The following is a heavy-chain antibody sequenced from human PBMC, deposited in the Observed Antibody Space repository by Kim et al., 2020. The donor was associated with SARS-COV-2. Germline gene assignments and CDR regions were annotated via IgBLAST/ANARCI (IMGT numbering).Heavy chain of an antibody. V-gene: IGHV4-31*02. CDR3: ARVMGATGSYYPDY. Sequence: NPTLKRRVTISVETSKNQFSLKLSSVTAADTAVYYCARVMGATGSYYPDYWGQGTLVTVSS. D-gene: IGHD3-10*01. J-gene: IGHJ4*02.